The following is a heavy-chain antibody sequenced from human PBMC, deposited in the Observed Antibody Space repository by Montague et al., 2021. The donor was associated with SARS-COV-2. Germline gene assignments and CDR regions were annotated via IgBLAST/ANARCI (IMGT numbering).Heavy chain of an antibody. CDR1: GFKFNNYG. V-gene: IGHV3-33*06. CDR2: IWHDGSNK. CDR3: AKEGGDYSGEGYYFDH. J-gene: IGHJ4*02. D-gene: IGHD2-15*01. Sequence: SLRLSCAASGFKFNNYGMHWVRQAPGKGLEWVAIIWHDGSNKYYRDSVKGRFTISRDNSKSTSYLQMDSLRAEDTAVYYCAKEGGDYSGEGYYFDHWGREPWSPSPQ.